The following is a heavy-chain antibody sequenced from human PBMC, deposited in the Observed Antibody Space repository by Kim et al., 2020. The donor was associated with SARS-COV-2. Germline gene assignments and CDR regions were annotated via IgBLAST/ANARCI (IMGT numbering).Heavy chain of an antibody. V-gene: IGHV3-64D*09. J-gene: IGHJ4*02. Sequence: YYADSVKGRFTISRDNSKNTLYLQMSSLRAEDTAVYYCVKDPSTGYQIDYWGQGTLVTVSS. D-gene: IGHD3-9*01. CDR3: VKDPSTGYQIDY.